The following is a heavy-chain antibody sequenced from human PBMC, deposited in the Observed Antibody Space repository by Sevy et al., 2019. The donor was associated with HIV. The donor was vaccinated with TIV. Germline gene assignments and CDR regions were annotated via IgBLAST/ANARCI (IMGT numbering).Heavy chain of an antibody. J-gene: IGHJ4*02. V-gene: IGHV3-23*01. D-gene: IGHD7-27*01. CDR3: ARDLEPELGPDY. CDR2: ISPTGGTT. CDR1: GFTFSSYD. Sequence: GGSLRLSCAASGFTFSSYDMSWVRQAPGKGLEWVSGISPTGGTTHYAESVKGRFIISRDNSKKTLFLQMNSLRAEDTALYYCARDLEPELGPDYWGQGTQVTVSS.